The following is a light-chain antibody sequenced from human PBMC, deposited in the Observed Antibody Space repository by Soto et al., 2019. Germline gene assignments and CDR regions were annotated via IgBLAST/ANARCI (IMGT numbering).Light chain of an antibody. CDR2: AAT. V-gene: IGKV1-39*01. Sequence: DIHMTQSPSSVSASVLDVVTITFRASQSVSTYLNWCQQKTGEDPNLLIFAATNLQSGVPSRFSGSGSGTDFTLTISRLQTDDSATYYCQQYASYWTFGQGTKVDIK. CDR3: QQYASYWT. J-gene: IGKJ1*01. CDR1: QSVSTY.